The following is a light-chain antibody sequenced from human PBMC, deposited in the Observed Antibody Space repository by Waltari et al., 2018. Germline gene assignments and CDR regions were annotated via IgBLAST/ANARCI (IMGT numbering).Light chain of an antibody. Sequence: QSALTQPASVSGSPGQSITISCPGTSSDGGFYNLVSWYQQPPDKAPKLMVYEVIERPSGVSNRFSGSKSGNTASLTISGLQAEDEADYYCCSYAGRNIWVFGGGTKLTVL. J-gene: IGLJ3*02. CDR2: EVI. V-gene: IGLV2-23*02. CDR1: SSDGGFYNL. CDR3: CSYAGRNIWV.